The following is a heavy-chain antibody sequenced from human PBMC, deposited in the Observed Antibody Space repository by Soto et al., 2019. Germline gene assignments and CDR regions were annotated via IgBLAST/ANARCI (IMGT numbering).Heavy chain of an antibody. Sequence: GGSLRLSCAASGFTFSLYSMIWVRQAPGKGLEWVASITSSSSYIYYEDSLKGRFTISRDNAKSSLFLQLDSLRAEDTAVYFCVRARSTDSRPDYWGQGTLVAVSS. D-gene: IGHD3-22*01. J-gene: IGHJ4*02. V-gene: IGHV3-21*01. CDR2: ITSSSSYI. CDR1: GFTFSLYS. CDR3: VRARSTDSRPDY.